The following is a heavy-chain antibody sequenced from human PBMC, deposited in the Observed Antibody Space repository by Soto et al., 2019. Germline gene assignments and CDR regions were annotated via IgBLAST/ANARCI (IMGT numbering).Heavy chain of an antibody. V-gene: IGHV3-48*02. J-gene: IGHJ4*02. CDR3: ARVMITSGGVIVRPSLDC. Sequence: EVQLVESGGGLVQPGGSLRLSCAASGFTFSTYSMHWVRQAPGKGLEWVSYISGSSATIYYADSVRGRFTVSRDNTKNSLYLQMNSLRDEDTAVYYCARVMITSGGVIVRPSLDCWGQGTLVTVSS. D-gene: IGHD3-16*02. CDR2: ISGSSATI. CDR1: GFTFSTYS.